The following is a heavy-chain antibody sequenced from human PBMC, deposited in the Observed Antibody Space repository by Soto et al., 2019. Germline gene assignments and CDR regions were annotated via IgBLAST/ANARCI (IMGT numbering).Heavy chain of an antibody. CDR2: IYYSGST. D-gene: IGHD3-9*01. CDR1: GGSISSYY. J-gene: IGHJ4*02. CDR3: ARLRYYDILTGSKSYDY. Sequence: PSETLSLTCTVSGGSISSYYWSWIRQPPGKGLEWIGYIYYSGSTNYNPSIKSRVTISVDTSKNKFSLKMSSVTAADTSVYYCARLRYYDILTGSKSYDYWGQGTLVTVS. V-gene: IGHV4-59*08.